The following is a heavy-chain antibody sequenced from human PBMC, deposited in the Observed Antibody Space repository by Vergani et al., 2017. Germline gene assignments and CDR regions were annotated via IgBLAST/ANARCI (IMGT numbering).Heavy chain of an antibody. V-gene: IGHV4-34*01. J-gene: IGHJ3*02. D-gene: IGHD2-2*02. CDR1: GCSFSGYY. Sequence: QVQLQQWGAGLLKPSETLSLTCAVYGCSFSGYYWSWIRQPPGKGLEWIGEITHSGRTNYNPSLQSRVTISVDTSKKQFSLKLSSVTAADTAVYYCARGRYCSSTSCYKDAFDIWGQGTMSTVSS. CDR3: ARGRYCSSTSCYKDAFDI. CDR2: ITHSGRT.